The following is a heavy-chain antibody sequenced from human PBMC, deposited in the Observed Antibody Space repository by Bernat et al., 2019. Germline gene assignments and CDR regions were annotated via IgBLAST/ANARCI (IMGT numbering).Heavy chain of an antibody. J-gene: IGHJ4*02. CDR2: INIDGSIT. V-gene: IGHV3-74*01. D-gene: IGHD2-15*01. Sequence: EVQLVESGGGLVQPGGSLRLSCVASGFTFSSSWMHWVRQAPGKGLVWVSRINIDGSITSYAGSVEGRLTISRDNAKNTVYLQMHSQRAEDTALYYCATDKYCNGDRCAPNDFDYWGQGTLVTVAS. CDR1: GFTFSSSW. CDR3: ATDKYCNGDRCAPNDFDY.